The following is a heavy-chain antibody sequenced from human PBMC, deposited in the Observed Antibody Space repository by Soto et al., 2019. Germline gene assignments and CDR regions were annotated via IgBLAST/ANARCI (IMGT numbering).Heavy chain of an antibody. D-gene: IGHD3-22*01. V-gene: IGHV5-51*01. Sequence: PEEAVKISCQGSGYRFASYGIGGGRERSAKGLEVVGMFFPGDSHSSYSPSFEGQVTISVDKSNTSVYLQWSSLQASDTAMYYCVRRGRGWVYGLDLWRQGTALPVSS. CDR1: GYRFASYG. J-gene: IGHJ6*02. CDR3: VRRGRGWVYGLDL. CDR2: FFPGDSHS.